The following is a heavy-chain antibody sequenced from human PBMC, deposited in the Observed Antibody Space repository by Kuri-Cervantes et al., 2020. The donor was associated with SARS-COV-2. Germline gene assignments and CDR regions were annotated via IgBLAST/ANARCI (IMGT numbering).Heavy chain of an antibody. CDR2: IYHSGST. Sequence: SETLSLTCTVSGGSISSSSYYWGWIRQPPGKGLEWIGSIYHSGSTYYNPSLKSRVTISVDTSKNQFSLKLSSVTAADTAVYYCARALGGSSWAVYYYYYMDVWGKGTTVTVSS. J-gene: IGHJ6*03. CDR3: ARALGGSSWAVYYYYYMDV. CDR1: GGSISSSSYY. D-gene: IGHD6-13*01. V-gene: IGHV4-39*07.